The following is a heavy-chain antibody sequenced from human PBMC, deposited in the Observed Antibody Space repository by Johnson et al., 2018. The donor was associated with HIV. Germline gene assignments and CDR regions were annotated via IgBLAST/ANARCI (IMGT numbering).Heavy chain of an antibody. CDR1: GFTVSSNY. CDR2: NYSGGST. J-gene: IGHJ3*02. CDR3: AREGRATTALDI. Sequence: MLLVESGGGLVQPGGSLRLSCAASGFTVSSNYMSWVRQAPGKGLEWVSVNYSGGSTYYADSVKGRFTISRDNSKNTPYLQMNSLRAEDTAVYYCAREGRATTALDIWGLGTMVTVSS. D-gene: IGHD5-12*01. V-gene: IGHV3-66*01.